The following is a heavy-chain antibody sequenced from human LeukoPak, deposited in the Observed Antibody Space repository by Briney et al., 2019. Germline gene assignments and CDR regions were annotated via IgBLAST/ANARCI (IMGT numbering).Heavy chain of an antibody. CDR3: ARDTGYSGSWFDP. CDR2: IYYSGST. V-gene: IGHV4-30-4*01. Sequence: TSQTLSLTCTVSGGSISSGDYYWSWIRQPPGKGLEWIGYIYYSGSTYYNPSLKSRVTISVDTSKNQFSLKLSSVTAADTAAYHCARDTGYSGSWFDPWGQGTLVTVSS. D-gene: IGHD5-12*01. J-gene: IGHJ5*02. CDR1: GGSISSGDYY.